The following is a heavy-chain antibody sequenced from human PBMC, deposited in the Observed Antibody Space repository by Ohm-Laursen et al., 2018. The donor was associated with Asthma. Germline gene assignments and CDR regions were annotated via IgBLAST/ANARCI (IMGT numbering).Heavy chain of an antibody. J-gene: IGHJ4*02. CDR1: GFTFSSYG. V-gene: IGHV3-30*18. D-gene: IGHD6-13*01. CDR3: AKDGYSSSWYFDY. Sequence: SLRLSCAASGFTFSSYGMHWVRQAPGKGLEWVAVISYDGSNKYYADSVKGRFTISRDNSKNTLYLQMNSLRAEDTAVYYCAKDGYSSSWYFDYWGQGTLVTVPS. CDR2: ISYDGSNK.